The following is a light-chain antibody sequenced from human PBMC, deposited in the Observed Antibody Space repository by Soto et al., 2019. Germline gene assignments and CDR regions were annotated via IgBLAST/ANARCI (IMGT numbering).Light chain of an antibody. CDR3: QQSYIAPRA. CDR2: DAS. J-gene: IGKJ1*01. Sequence: ETMMTQSPDTLSVSLGERATLSCRASQSLRSSLAWYQQKPGQAPRLLIYDASTRATGIPARFSGSGSGTDFTLTISGLQSEDFATYYCQQSYIAPRAFGQGTKVDNK. V-gene: IGKV3-15*01. CDR1: QSLRSS.